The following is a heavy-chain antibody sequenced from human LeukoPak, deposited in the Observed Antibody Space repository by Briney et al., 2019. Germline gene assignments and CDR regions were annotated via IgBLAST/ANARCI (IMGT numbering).Heavy chain of an antibody. V-gene: IGHV3-23*01. J-gene: IGHJ4*02. CDR3: AKNAGYSYGLYYFDY. Sequence: GGTLRLSCAASGFAFSSYAMSWVRQAPGKGLEWVSSIISSGGVTYYADSLKGRFTISRDNSKNTVYLQMDSLRAEDSAVYYCAKNAGYSYGLYYFDYWGQGTLVTVSS. CDR1: GFAFSSYA. D-gene: IGHD5-18*01. CDR2: IISSGGVT.